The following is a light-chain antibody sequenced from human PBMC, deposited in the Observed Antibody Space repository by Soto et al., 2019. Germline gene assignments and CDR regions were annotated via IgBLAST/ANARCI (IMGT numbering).Light chain of an antibody. CDR3: QQYNYWPPYT. CDR2: GGS. Sequence: EVVMTQSPATLSASPGERVTLSCRASQNLGSSLDWYQQRPGQALRLLLYGGSTSATGIPARFSGSGSGTEFTVAISSLQSVDFAVYYCQQYNYWPPYTFGQGTNLEFK. J-gene: IGKJ2*01. CDR1: QNLGSS. V-gene: IGKV3-15*01.